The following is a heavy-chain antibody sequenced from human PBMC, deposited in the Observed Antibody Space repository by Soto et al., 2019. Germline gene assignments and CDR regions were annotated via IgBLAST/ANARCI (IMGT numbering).Heavy chain of an antibody. Sequence: QVQLVQSGAEVKKPGSSVKVSCRASGGTFNTYVITWVRQAPGQGLEWMAGIIPIFGTPNYAQKFQGRVTITADKSTSTAYMELNSLRSEDTAVYYCAGRCDGTNCLAHFDYWGQGTLVTVSS. CDR3: AGRCDGTNCLAHFDY. D-gene: IGHD2-2*01. J-gene: IGHJ4*02. V-gene: IGHV1-69*06. CDR1: GGTFNTYV. CDR2: IIPIFGTP.